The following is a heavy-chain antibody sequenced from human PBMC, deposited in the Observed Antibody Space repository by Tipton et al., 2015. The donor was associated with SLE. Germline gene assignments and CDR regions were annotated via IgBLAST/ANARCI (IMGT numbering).Heavy chain of an antibody. J-gene: IGHJ4*02. CDR1: AFTFSSYW. CDR2: IKQDGSEK. Sequence: SLRLSCTASAFTFSSYWMSWVRQAPGKGLDWVANIKQDGSEKYYVDSVKGRFTISRDNAKNSLYLQMNSLRAEDTAVYYCAREDSGYDSNFDYWGQGTLVTVSS. D-gene: IGHD5-12*01. CDR3: AREDSGYDSNFDY. V-gene: IGHV3-7*01.